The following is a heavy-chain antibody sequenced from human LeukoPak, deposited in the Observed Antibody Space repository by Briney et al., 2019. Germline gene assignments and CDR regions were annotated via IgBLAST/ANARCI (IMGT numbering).Heavy chain of an antibody. CDR2: INHSGST. CDR1: GGSFSGYY. J-gene: IGHJ5*02. CDR3: ARGLFRLLWFWVGWFDP. D-gene: IGHD3-10*01. V-gene: IGHV4-34*01. Sequence: SETLSLTCAVYGGSFSGYYWSWIRQPPGKGLEWIGDINHSGSTNYNPSLKSRVTISVDTSKNQFSLKLSSVTAADTAVYYCARGLFRLLWFWVGWFDPWGQGTLVTVSS.